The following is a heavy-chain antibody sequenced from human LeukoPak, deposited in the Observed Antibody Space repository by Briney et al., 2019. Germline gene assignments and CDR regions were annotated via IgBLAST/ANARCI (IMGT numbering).Heavy chain of an antibody. J-gene: IGHJ6*03. Sequence: SETLSLTCTVSGGSISSSSYYWSWIRQPAGKGLEWIGRIYTSGSTNYNPSLKSRVTMSVDTSKNQFSLKLSSVTAADTAVYYCARDGSGCSSTSCKYYYYYYMDVWGKGTTVTVSS. D-gene: IGHD2-2*01. CDR1: GGSISSSSYY. CDR2: IYTSGST. CDR3: ARDGSGCSSTSCKYYYYYYMDV. V-gene: IGHV4-61*02.